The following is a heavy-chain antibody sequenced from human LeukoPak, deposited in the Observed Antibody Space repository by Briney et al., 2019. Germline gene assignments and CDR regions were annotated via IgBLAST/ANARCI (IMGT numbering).Heavy chain of an antibody. CDR2: IYYSGST. D-gene: IGHD4-17*01. V-gene: IGHV4-59*01. Sequence: SETLSLTCTVSGGSISSYYWSWIRQPPGKGLEWIGYIYYSGSTNYNPSLKSRVTISVDTSKNQFSLKLSSVTAADTAVYYCARDLRGYGAAWVWGQGTLVTVSS. CDR3: ARDLRGYGAAWV. J-gene: IGHJ4*02. CDR1: GGSISSYY.